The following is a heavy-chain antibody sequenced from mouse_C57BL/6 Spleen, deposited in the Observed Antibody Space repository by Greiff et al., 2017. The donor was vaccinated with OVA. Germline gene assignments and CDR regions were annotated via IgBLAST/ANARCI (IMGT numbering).Heavy chain of an antibody. CDR3: TPLRWLLLGGYAMDY. V-gene: IGHV1-15*01. CDR2: IDPETGGT. Sequence: QVQLQQSGAELVRPGASVTLSCKASGYTFTDYEMHWVKQTPVHGLEWIGAIDPETGGTAYNQKFKGKAILTADKSSSTAYMELRSLTSEDSAVYYCTPLRWLLLGGYAMDYWGQGTSVTVSS. D-gene: IGHD2-3*01. CDR1: GYTFTDYE. J-gene: IGHJ4*01.